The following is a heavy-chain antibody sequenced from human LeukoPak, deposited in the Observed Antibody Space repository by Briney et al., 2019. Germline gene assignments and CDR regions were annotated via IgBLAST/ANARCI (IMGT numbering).Heavy chain of an antibody. V-gene: IGHV4-59*02. Sequence: SETLSLTCAVSPLSVTNYYWSWIRQPPGKGLEWIGYIYYTGNTNYNPSLKSRVTLSLDTSKNQFSLRLNSVTATDTAVYYCAKETDYWGQGTLVTVSS. CDR1: PLSVTNYY. CDR2: IYYTGNT. J-gene: IGHJ4*02. CDR3: AKETDY.